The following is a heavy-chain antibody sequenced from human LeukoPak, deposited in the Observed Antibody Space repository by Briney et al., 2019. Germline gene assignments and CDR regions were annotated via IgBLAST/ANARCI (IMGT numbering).Heavy chain of an antibody. CDR3: ARDPPGAYYDFWSGLDY. CDR1: GGSISSSSYY. Sequence: SETLSLTCTVSGGSISSSSYYWGWIRQPPGKGLEWIGSIYYSGSTYYNPSLKSRVTISVDTSKNQFSLKLSSVTAEDTAVYYCARDPPGAYYDFWSGLDYWGQGTLVTVSS. V-gene: IGHV4-39*07. D-gene: IGHD3-3*01. J-gene: IGHJ4*02. CDR2: IYYSGST.